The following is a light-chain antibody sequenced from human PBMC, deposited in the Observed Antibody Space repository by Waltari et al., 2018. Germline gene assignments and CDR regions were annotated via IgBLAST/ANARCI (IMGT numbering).Light chain of an antibody. Sequence: QSALTQPASVSGSPGQSITISCTGTSSDVGGYNYVSWYQQHPGKAPKLMIYDVSNRPSGVSNRGSGSKAGNTASLTISGLQAEDEADYYCSSYTSSSTWVFGGGTKLTVL. V-gene: IGLV2-14*03. CDR2: DVS. CDR3: SSYTSSSTWV. CDR1: SSDVGGYNY. J-gene: IGLJ3*02.